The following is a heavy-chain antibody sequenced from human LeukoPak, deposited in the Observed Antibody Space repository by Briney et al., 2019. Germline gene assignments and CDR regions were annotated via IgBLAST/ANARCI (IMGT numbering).Heavy chain of an antibody. CDR1: GGSISSSSYY. CDR3: ARTPYCSSTSCYMVYYYYMDV. CDR2: IYYSGST. V-gene: IGHV4-39*01. J-gene: IGHJ6*03. Sequence: PSETLSLTCTVSGGSISSSSYYWGWFRQPPGKGLEWIGSIYYSGSTHYNPSLKSRVTISVDTSKNQFSLKLSSVTAADTAVYYCARTPYCSSTSCYMVYYYYMDVWGKGTTVTVSS. D-gene: IGHD2-2*02.